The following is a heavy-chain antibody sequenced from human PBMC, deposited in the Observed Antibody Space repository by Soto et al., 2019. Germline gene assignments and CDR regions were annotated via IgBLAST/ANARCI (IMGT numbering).Heavy chain of an antibody. V-gene: IGHV3-30*18. Sequence: SLRLSCAASGFTVSSYGMHWVRQAPDKGLEWVAVISYDGSNKYYADSVKGRFTISRDNSKNTLYLQMNSLRAEDTAVYYCAKDLELLWFGELPYPGMDVWGQGTTVTVSS. CDR1: GFTVSSYG. J-gene: IGHJ6*02. CDR3: AKDLELLWFGELPYPGMDV. D-gene: IGHD3-10*01. CDR2: ISYDGSNK.